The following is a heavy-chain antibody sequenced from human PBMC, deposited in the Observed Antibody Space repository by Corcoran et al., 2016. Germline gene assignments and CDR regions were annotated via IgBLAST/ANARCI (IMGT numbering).Heavy chain of an antibody. V-gene: IGHV6-1*01. Sequence: QVQLQQSGPGLVKPSQTLSLTCAISGDSVSSNSAVWNWVRQSPSRGLEWLGRTYYRSKWYNDYAVSVESRGTINPDTSNNQFSLQLNSVTPEDTAGYYWARGSSWPQGDCDLWGRGTLVTVSS. CDR3: ARGSSWPQGDCDL. CDR2: TYYRSKWYN. J-gene: IGHJ2*01. D-gene: IGHD6-13*01. CDR1: GDSVSSNSAV.